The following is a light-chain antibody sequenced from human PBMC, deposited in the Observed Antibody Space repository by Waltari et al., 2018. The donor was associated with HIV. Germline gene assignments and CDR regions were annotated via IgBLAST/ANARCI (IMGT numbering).Light chain of an antibody. CDR2: AAS. Sequence: DIQMTQSPSSLSASVGDRVTITCRASQSISTYLNWYQQKPGKAPKLLIYAASSLQSGVPSRFSGSGSGTDFSLTISRVQADDVAIYYCQQYYTLRSTFGGGTKIEI. V-gene: IGKV1-39*01. J-gene: IGKJ4*01. CDR3: QQYYTLRST. CDR1: QSISTY.